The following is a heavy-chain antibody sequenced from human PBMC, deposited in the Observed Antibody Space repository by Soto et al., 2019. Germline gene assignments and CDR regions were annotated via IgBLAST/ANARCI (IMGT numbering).Heavy chain of an antibody. CDR1: GGSISSYY. D-gene: IGHD3-10*01. CDR2: IYYSGST. Sequence: QVQLQESGPGLVKPSETLSLTCTVSGGSISSYYWSWIRQPPGKGLEWIGYIYYSGSTNYNPSLKSRVTISVDTSKNQFSLKLSSVTAADTAVYYCARFYGSGSMPLDYWGQGTLVTVSS. J-gene: IGHJ4*02. V-gene: IGHV4-59*01. CDR3: ARFYGSGSMPLDY.